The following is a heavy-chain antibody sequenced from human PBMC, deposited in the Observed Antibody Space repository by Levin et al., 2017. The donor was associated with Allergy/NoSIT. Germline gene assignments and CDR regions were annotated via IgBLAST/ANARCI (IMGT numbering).Heavy chain of an antibody. J-gene: IGHJ4*02. Sequence: KISCQASGGTFSSYAISWVRQAPGQGLEWMGGIIPIFGTANYAQKFQGRVTITADESTSTAYMELSSPRSEDTAVYYCARDDYGGNPGAPEPFDYWGQGTLVTVSS. CDR3: ARDDYGGNPGAPEPFDY. D-gene: IGHD4-23*01. CDR2: IIPIFGTA. V-gene: IGHV1-69*01. CDR1: GGTFSSYA.